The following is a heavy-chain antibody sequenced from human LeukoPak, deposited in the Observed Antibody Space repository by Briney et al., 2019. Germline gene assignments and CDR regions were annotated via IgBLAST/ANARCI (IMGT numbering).Heavy chain of an antibody. D-gene: IGHD2-21*02. J-gene: IGHJ5*02. CDR2: IYHSGTT. CDR1: GVYITNGLYF. CDR3: ARAYCGGDCYNSRGWFDP. Sequence: SETLSLTCTVSGVYITNGLYFWNWIRQPPGKGLEWIGTIYHSGTTYYNPSLKSRVAISVDTSKNQFSLKLSSVTAADTAIYYCARAYCGGDCYNSRGWFDPWGQGTLVTVSS. V-gene: IGHV4-39*07.